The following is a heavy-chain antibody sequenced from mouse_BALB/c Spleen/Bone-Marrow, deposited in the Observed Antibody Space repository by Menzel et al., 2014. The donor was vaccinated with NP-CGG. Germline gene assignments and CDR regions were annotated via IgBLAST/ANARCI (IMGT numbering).Heavy chain of an antibody. CDR3: ARYDGYFDY. CDR1: GYAFTDYL. CDR2: INPGSGST. J-gene: IGHJ2*01. D-gene: IGHD2-3*01. V-gene: IGHV1-54*01. Sequence: VQLQQSGAELVRPGTSVKVSCKASGYAFTDYLMEWLKQRPGQGLEWIGVINPGSGSTNYSEKFKDKATLTADKSSSTAYMQLSSLTSDDSAVYFCARYDGYFDYWGQGTTLTVSS.